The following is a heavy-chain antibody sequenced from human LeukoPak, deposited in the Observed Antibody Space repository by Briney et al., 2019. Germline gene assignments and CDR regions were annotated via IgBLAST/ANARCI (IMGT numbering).Heavy chain of an antibody. J-gene: IGHJ4*02. CDR1: GFTFSNYG. CDR3: TTGRVYCSGGSCSDS. Sequence: GGSLRLSCEASGFTFSNYGMHWVRQSPGKGLEWVGRIKRKTDGGTTDYGAPVKGRFTISRDDSENTVYLQMNSLKTEDTAVYYCTTGRVYCSGGSCSDSWGQGTLVTVSS. CDR2: IKRKTDGGTT. V-gene: IGHV3-15*01. D-gene: IGHD2-15*01.